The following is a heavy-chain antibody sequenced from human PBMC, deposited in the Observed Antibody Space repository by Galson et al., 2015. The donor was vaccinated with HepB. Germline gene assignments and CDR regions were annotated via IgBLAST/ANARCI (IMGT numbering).Heavy chain of an antibody. V-gene: IGHV3-21*01. CDR1: GFTFSSYS. J-gene: IGHJ4*02. CDR2: ISSSSSYI. Sequence: SLRLSCAASGFTFSSYSMNWVRQAPGKGLEWVSSISSSSSYIYYADSVKGRFTISRANSKNSLYLKMNSLGTEDTAVHYCARGGSSSSWGCDYWGQGTLVTVSS. D-gene: IGHD6-13*01. CDR3: ARGGSSSSWGCDY.